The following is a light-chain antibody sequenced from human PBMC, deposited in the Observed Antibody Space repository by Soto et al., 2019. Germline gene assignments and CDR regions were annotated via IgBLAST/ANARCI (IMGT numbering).Light chain of an antibody. CDR2: DNY. J-gene: IGLJ2*01. CDR3: GTWDSRLSVL. CDR1: SSNIGNTS. V-gene: IGLV1-51*01. Sequence: QSVLTQPPSVSAAPGQKVTISCSGSSSNIGNTSVSWYQQLPGTAPKLLIYDNYKRPSRIPDRFSGSKSGTSATLGITGLQTGDEADYYCGTWDSRLSVLFGGGTKLTVL.